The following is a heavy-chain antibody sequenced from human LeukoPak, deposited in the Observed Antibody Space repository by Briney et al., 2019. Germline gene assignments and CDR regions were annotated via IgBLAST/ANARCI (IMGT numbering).Heavy chain of an antibody. J-gene: IGHJ4*02. Sequence: GGSLTLSCAASGFTFSSYGMHWVRQAPGKGLEWVAFIRYDGSNKYYADSVKGRFTISRDNSKNTLYLQMNSLRAEDTAVYYCAKDVRWYYHGSGSYYNVTPTFDYWGQGTLVTVSS. D-gene: IGHD3-10*01. V-gene: IGHV3-30*02. CDR1: GFTFSSYG. CDR3: AKDVRWYYHGSGSYYNVTPTFDY. CDR2: IRYDGSNK.